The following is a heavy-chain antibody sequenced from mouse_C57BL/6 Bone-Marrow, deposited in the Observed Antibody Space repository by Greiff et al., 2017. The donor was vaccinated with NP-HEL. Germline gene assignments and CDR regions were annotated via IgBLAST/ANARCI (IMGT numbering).Heavy chain of an antibody. J-gene: IGHJ4*01. CDR1: GYTFTSYW. CDR2: IYPGSGST. Sequence: QVQLQQSGAELVKPGASVKMSCKASGYTFTSYWITWVKQRPGQGLEWIGDIYPGSGSTNYNEKFKSKATLTVDTSSSTAYMQLSSLTSEDSAVYYCARTQITTVVATNAMDYWGQGTSVTVSS. V-gene: IGHV1-55*01. CDR3: ARTQITTVVATNAMDY. D-gene: IGHD1-1*01.